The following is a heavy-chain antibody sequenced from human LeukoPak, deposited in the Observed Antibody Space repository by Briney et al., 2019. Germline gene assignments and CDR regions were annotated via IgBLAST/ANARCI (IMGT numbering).Heavy chain of an antibody. CDR2: INSDGSST. V-gene: IGHV3-74*01. Sequence: GGSLRLSCAASGFTFSTYWMHWVRQAPGKGLVWVSRINSDGSSTTYADSVKGRFTISRDNSKNTLYLQTNSLRAEDTAVYYCAKEIRWQNWFDPWGQGTLVTVSS. CDR1: GFTFSTYW. J-gene: IGHJ5*02. D-gene: IGHD4-23*01. CDR3: AKEIRWQNWFDP.